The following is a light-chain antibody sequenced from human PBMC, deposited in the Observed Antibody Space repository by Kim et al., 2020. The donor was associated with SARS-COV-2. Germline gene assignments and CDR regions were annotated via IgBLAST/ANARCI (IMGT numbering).Light chain of an antibody. V-gene: IGKV3-11*01. J-gene: IGKJ2*03. Sequence: SLSSGARATLPCLARQSVSSYLAWYQQKPCPAPRLLIYDASNRATGIPARFSGSGSGTDFTLTISSLEPEDFAVYYCQQRSNWVYSFGQGTKLEI. CDR2: DAS. CDR3: QQRSNWVYS. CDR1: QSVSSY.